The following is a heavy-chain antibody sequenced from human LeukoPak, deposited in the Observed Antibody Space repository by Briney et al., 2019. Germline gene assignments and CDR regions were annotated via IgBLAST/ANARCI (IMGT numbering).Heavy chain of an antibody. Sequence: PGGSLRLSCAASGFIFSSYNLSWVRQAPGKGLEWVSSISSSSSYIYYADSMKGRFTISRDNARNSLYLQMNSLRAEDTAMYFCARDSNPYCSGGSCTAFDIWGQGTMVTVSS. J-gene: IGHJ3*02. V-gene: IGHV3-21*01. CDR3: ARDSNPYCSGGSCTAFDI. CDR2: ISSSSSYI. D-gene: IGHD2-15*01. CDR1: GFIFSSYN.